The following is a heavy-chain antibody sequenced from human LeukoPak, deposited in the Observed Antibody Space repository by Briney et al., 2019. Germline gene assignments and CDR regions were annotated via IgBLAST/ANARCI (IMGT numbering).Heavy chain of an antibody. J-gene: IGHJ4*02. V-gene: IGHV3-74*01. CDR1: GFTFSGYW. CDR3: ARDYYGSGDY. D-gene: IGHD3-10*01. CDR2: ISNDGSTT. Sequence: GGSLRPSCAASGFTFSGYWMLWVRQAPGKGLVWASRISNDGSTTNYADSVKGRFTISRDNAKNTLYLQMNSLTAEDTAVYYCARDYYGSGDYWGQGTLVTVSS.